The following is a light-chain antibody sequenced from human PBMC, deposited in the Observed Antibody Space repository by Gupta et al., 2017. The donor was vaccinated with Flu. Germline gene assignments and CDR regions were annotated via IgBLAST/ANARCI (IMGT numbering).Light chain of an antibody. J-gene: IGKJ5*01. Sequence: SLGERATINCKPSQNILHRFNMKEYVSWYQQKPGQPPKLLLYWASTRVAGVPDRFSGSGSGTDFTPTISSLQPDDVGIYYCLQYTSTPLTFGQGTRVEI. CDR1: QNILHRFNMKEY. CDR2: WAS. V-gene: IGKV4-1*01. CDR3: LQYTSTPLT.